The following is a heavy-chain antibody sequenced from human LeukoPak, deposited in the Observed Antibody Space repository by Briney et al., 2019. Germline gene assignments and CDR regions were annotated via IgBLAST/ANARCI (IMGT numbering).Heavy chain of an antibody. J-gene: IGHJ4*02. Sequence: GASVKVSCKASGYTFTSYGISWVRQAPGQGLEWMGWISAYNGNTNYAQKFQGRVTMTRDTSISTAYMELSRLRSDDTAVYYCARGWYYDFWSGYYEGWGQGTLVTVSS. V-gene: IGHV1-18*01. CDR3: ARGWYYDFWSGYYEG. D-gene: IGHD3-3*01. CDR1: GYTFTSYG. CDR2: ISAYNGNT.